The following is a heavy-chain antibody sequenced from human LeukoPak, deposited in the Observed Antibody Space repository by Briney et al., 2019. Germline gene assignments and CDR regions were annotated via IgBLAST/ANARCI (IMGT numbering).Heavy chain of an antibody. Sequence: GASVKVSCKASGYTFTSYDINWVRQATGQGLEWMGWMNPNSGNTGYAQKFQGRVTMTRNTSISTAYMELSSLRSEDTAVYYCARGGEEVTTMVRGVIYRDYWGQGTLVTVSS. CDR3: ARGGEEVTTMVRGVIYRDY. D-gene: IGHD3-10*01. J-gene: IGHJ4*02. CDR2: MNPNSGNT. V-gene: IGHV1-8*01. CDR1: GYTFTSYD.